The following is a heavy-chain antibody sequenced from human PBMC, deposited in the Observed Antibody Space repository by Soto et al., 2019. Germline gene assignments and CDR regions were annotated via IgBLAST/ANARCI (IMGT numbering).Heavy chain of an antibody. CDR2: ISAYNGNT. V-gene: IGHV1-18*01. CDR1: GYTFTSYG. D-gene: IGHD6-19*01. CDR3: ARDGKQWLAYNWFDP. J-gene: IGHJ5*02. Sequence: GASVKVSCKASGYTFTSYGISWVRQAPGQGLEWMGWISAYNGNTNYAQKLQGRVTMTTDTSTSTAYMELRSLRSDDTAVCYCARDGKQWLAYNWFDPWGQGTLVTVSS.